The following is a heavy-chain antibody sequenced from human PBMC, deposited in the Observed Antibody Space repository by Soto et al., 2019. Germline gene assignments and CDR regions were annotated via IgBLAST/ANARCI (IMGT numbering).Heavy chain of an antibody. D-gene: IGHD1-1*01. J-gene: IGHJ6*02. Sequence: AAPIKVCCNASGYTNSTYGISWVKQAPGQGLEWMGWISPYNGTTKYAEKFQGEMTMTTDTATSTAYMDLRSLRSDDTAVYYCARDGERDTGLNFYYYLHGMDAWGQGTRVTVSS. CDR3: ARDGERDTGLNFYYYLHGMDA. CDR1: GYTNSTYG. CDR2: ISPYNGTT. V-gene: IGHV1-18*04.